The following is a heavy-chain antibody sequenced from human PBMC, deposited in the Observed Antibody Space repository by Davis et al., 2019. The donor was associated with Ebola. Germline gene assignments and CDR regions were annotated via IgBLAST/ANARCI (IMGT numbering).Heavy chain of an antibody. CDR3: ARGRYSTSSGVYYYAMDV. J-gene: IGHJ6*02. V-gene: IGHV3-7*01. CDR1: GFISSSYW. D-gene: IGHD6-6*01. Sequence: GGSLRLSCAASGFISSSYWMSWVRQAPGKGLEWVANIKEEGSEQYYVDSVKGRFIISRDNAKNSLYLQMNSLRAEDTAVYYCARGRYSTSSGVYYYAMDVWGQGTTVTVSS. CDR2: IKEEGSEQ.